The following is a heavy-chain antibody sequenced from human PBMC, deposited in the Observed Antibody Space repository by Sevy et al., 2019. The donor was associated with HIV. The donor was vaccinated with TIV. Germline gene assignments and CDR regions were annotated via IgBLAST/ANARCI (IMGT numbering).Heavy chain of an antibody. CDR2: ISSGGSTI. CDR1: AFTLSDYY. CDR3: ARERYTYAQFYFDY. Sequence: GGSLRLSCAASAFTLSDYYMSWIRQAPGKGLEWISYISSGGSTIYYSDSVKGRFTISRDNGKNSLYLEMNSLRAEDTAVYYCARERYTYAQFYFDYWGQGSLVTVSS. V-gene: IGHV3-11*01. D-gene: IGHD5-18*01. J-gene: IGHJ4*02.